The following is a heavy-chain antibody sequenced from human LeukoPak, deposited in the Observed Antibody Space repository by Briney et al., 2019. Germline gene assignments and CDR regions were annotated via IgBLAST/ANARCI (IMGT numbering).Heavy chain of an antibody. J-gene: IGHJ4*02. CDR1: GGSFSGYY. Sequence: SETLSLTCAVYGGSFSGYYWSWIRQPPGKGLEWIGEINHSGSTNYNPSLKSRVTISVDTSKNQFSLRLSSVTAADTAVYYCARVKGDYWGQGTLVTVSS. V-gene: IGHV4-34*01. CDR3: ARVKGDY. CDR2: INHSGST.